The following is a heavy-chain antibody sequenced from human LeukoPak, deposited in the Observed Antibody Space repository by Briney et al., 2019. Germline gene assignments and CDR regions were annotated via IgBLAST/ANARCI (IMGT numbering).Heavy chain of an antibody. D-gene: IGHD6-13*01. V-gene: IGHV3-30*18. Sequence: GRSLRLSCTAFGFTFTSYAMHWVRQAPGKGLEWVAAISYDGSIQFYADSVKGRFTISRDNSKNTLYLQMNSLRAEDTAVYYCAKAHPGIAAAGTFDYWGQGTLVTVSS. CDR3: AKAHPGIAAAGTFDY. CDR1: GFTFTSYA. CDR2: ISYDGSIQ. J-gene: IGHJ4*02.